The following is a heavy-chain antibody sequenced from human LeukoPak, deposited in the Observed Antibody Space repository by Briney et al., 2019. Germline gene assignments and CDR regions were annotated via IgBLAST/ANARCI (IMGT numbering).Heavy chain of an antibody. D-gene: IGHD5-12*01. CDR1: GGSISSYY. J-gene: IGHJ5*02. V-gene: IGHV4-59*08. CDR2: IYYSGST. CDR3: ARHGWLHGVRNWFDP. Sequence: PSETLSLTCTVSGGSISSYYWSWIRQPPGKGLEWIGYIYYSGSTNYNPSLKSRVTISVDTSKNQFSLKLSSVTAADTAVYYCARHGWLHGVRNWFDPWGQGTLVTVSS.